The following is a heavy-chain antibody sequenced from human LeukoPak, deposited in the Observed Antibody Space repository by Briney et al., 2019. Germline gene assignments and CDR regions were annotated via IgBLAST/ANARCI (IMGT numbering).Heavy chain of an antibody. CDR2: INTKSGRT. Sequence: ASVKVSCKTSGYSFTDYYIHWVRQAPGQGLERMGWINTKSGRTSSARKFQGRVTMTRDPSITTVYMDMAWLTPDDTAIYFCARADFIDAGPYLIGPWGQGTLVTVSS. D-gene: IGHD3-3*01. CDR1: GYSFTDYY. V-gene: IGHV1-2*02. J-gene: IGHJ5*02. CDR3: ARADFIDAGPYLIGP.